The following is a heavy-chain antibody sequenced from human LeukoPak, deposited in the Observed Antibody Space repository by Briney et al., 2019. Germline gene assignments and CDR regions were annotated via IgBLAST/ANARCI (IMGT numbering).Heavy chain of an antibody. CDR3: TRAQWELPFDL. CDR1: GFTFSSYW. J-gene: IGHJ2*01. Sequence: GSLRLSCAASGFTFSSYWMHWVRQAPGKGLVWVSRINSDGSSTSYADSVKDRFTISRDNAKNTLYLQMNSLRAEDTAVYYCTRAQWELPFDLWGRGTLVTVSS. D-gene: IGHD1-26*01. V-gene: IGHV3-74*01. CDR2: INSDGSST.